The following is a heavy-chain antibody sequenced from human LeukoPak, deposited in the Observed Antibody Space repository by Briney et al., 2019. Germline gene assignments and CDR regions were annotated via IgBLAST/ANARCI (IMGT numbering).Heavy chain of an antibody. D-gene: IGHD3-3*01. CDR3: ASSPGIFGVVNFDY. V-gene: IGHV1-18*01. J-gene: IGHJ4*02. CDR2: IGAYNGNT. CDR1: GYTFTSYG. Sequence: ASVKVSCKASGYTFTSYGISWVQQAPGQGLEWMGWIGAYNGNTNYAQKLQGRVTMTTDTSTSTAYMELRSLRSDDTAVYYCASSPGIFGVVNFDYWGQGTLVTVSS.